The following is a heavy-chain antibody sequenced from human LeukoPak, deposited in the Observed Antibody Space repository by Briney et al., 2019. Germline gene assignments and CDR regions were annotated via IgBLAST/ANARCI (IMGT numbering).Heavy chain of an antibody. CDR1: GGSISSGDYY. CDR3: ARVVSEGKYVRVGGYYYYGMDV. CDR2: IYYSGST. D-gene: IGHD3-10*01. J-gene: IGHJ6*04. Sequence: PSQTLSLTCTVSGGSISSGDYYWSWIRQPPGKGLEWMGYIYYSGSTYYNPSLKSRVTISVDTSKNQFSLKLSSVTAADTAVYYCARVVSEGKYVRVGGYYYYGMDVWGKGTTVTVSS. V-gene: IGHV4-30-4*01.